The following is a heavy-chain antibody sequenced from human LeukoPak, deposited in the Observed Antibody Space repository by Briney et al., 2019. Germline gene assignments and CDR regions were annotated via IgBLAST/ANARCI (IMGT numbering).Heavy chain of an antibody. D-gene: IGHD6-19*01. CDR2: IRGSGGST. Sequence: GGSLRLSCATSGFAFSNYAMGWVRQAPEKGLEWVSAIRGSGGSTYYADSVKGRFTISRDNSKNTLSLQMNSLSAEDTAVYYCAKDRDSSGWYDYWGQGTLVTVSS. J-gene: IGHJ4*02. CDR1: GFAFSNYA. CDR3: AKDRDSSGWYDY. V-gene: IGHV3-23*01.